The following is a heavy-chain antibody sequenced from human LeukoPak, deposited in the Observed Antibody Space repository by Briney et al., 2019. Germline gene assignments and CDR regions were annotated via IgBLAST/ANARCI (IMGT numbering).Heavy chain of an antibody. CDR2: ISYDGINK. CDR1: GFNFSTYG. Sequence: PGGSLRLSCAASGFNFSTYGMHWVRQAPGKGLEWVAVISYDGINKYYADSVKGRFTISRDNSKNMLYLQMSSLRAEDTAVYYCAKDHVTSSSWFPDYWGQGTPVTLSS. J-gene: IGHJ4*02. D-gene: IGHD6-13*01. CDR3: AKDHVTSSSWFPDY. V-gene: IGHV3-30*18.